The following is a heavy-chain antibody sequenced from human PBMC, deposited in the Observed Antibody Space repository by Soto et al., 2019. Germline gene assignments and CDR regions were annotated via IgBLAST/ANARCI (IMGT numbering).Heavy chain of an antibody. CDR3: ARGVATIGP. D-gene: IGHD5-12*01. V-gene: IGHV4-59*01. J-gene: IGHJ5*02. CDR1: GDSIISCY. CDR2: IYYSGST. Sequence: SETLSLTCTVSGDSIISCYCTWILQPPGKGLEWIGYIYYSGSTNYNPSLKSRVTISVDTSKNQFSLKLTSVTAADTAVYYCARGVATIGPWGQRTLVTVSS.